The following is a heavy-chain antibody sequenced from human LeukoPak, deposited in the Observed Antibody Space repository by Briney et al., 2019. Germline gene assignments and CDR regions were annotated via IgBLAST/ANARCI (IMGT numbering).Heavy chain of an antibody. Sequence: GGSLRLSCAASGFTFSTFWMGWVRQAPGKGLERVANIKEDGSEKYYVDSVKGRFTISRDSAKNSLYLQMNSLRAEDTAVYYCATSSGSRGLYFDFWGQGTLVTVSS. J-gene: IGHJ4*02. V-gene: IGHV3-7*01. CDR3: ATSSGSRGLYFDF. CDR2: IKEDGSEK. CDR1: GFTFSTFW. D-gene: IGHD3-22*01.